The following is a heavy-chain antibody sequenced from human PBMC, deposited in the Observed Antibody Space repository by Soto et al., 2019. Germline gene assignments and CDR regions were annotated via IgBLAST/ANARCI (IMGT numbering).Heavy chain of an antibody. CDR3: ARVRQGCSANNCYFDP. CDR1: GGSVRAPDW. V-gene: IGHV4-4*02. Sequence: TLSLTCTLSGGSVRAPDWWNWVRQSPDKGLEWIAEVHISGHSNYNPSLRSRVSVSIDSSKNQFYLNLNSVTAADTAIYYCARVRQGCSANNCYFDPWGQGTQVTVS. J-gene: IGHJ5*01. D-gene: IGHD1-1*01. CDR2: VHISGHS.